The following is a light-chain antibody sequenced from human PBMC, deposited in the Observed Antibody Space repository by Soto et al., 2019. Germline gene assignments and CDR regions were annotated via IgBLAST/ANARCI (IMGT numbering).Light chain of an antibody. Sequence: DIPMTQSPSTLSASVGDRVTITCRASQSISRWLAWYQQKPGKAPKVLIYKASSLESGVPSRFSGSGSGTEFTLTITHLQADDGATYYCQQYYSDYTFGPGTKLEIK. CDR1: QSISRW. CDR3: QQYYSDYT. CDR2: KAS. V-gene: IGKV1-5*03. J-gene: IGKJ2*01.